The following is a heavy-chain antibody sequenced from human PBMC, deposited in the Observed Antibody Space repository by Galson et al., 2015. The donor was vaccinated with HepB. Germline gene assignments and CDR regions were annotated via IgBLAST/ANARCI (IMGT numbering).Heavy chain of an antibody. CDR3: ARGDGDYANWFDP. CDR1: GFTLSVYF. D-gene: IGHD4-17*01. V-gene: IGHV3-72*01. Sequence: SLRLSCAASGFTLSVYFMDWVRQAPGKGLEWVGRSRYTGNIYTTEYATSAKGRFTISRDDSKNSVYLQMNSLKTEDTAVYYGARGDGDYANWFDPWGQGTLVTVSS. J-gene: IGHJ5*02. CDR2: SRYTGNIYTT.